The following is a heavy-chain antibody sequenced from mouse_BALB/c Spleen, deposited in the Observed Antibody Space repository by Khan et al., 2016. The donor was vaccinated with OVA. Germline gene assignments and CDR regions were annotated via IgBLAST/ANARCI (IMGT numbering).Heavy chain of an antibody. CDR1: GFTFSNFV. Sequence: EVELVASGGGLVEPGGSLKLSCAASGFTFSNFVMSWVRQTPEKRLEWVATISSAATYTYYPDSVKGRFTISRDNAKNTLYLQMNSLRSDDTASYYCANGNYGWFAYWGQGTLVTVST. V-gene: IGHV5-9-1*01. CDR2: ISSAATYT. CDR3: ANGNYGWFAY. J-gene: IGHJ3*01. D-gene: IGHD2-1*01.